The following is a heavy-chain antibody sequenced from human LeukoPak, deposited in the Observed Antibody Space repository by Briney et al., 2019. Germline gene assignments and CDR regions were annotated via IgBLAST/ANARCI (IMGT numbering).Heavy chain of an antibody. CDR3: ATVIFKGLELRVGAFDI. Sequence: ASVKVSCKVSRYTLTELSMHWVRQAPGKGLEWMGGFDPEDGETIYAQKFQGGVTMTEDTSTDTAYMELSSLRSEDTAVYYCATVIFKGLELRVGAFDIWGQGTMVTVSS. CDR2: FDPEDGET. J-gene: IGHJ3*02. CDR1: RYTLTELS. V-gene: IGHV1-24*01. D-gene: IGHD1-7*01.